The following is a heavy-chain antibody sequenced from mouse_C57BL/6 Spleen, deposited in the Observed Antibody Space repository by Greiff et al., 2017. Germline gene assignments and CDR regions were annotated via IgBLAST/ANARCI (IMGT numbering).Heavy chain of an antibody. CDR2: IYPRSGNT. D-gene: IGHD4-1*01. Sequence: VKLMESGAELARPGASVKLSCKASGYTFTSYGISWVKQRTGQGLEWIGEIYPRSGNTYYNEKFKGKATLTADKSSSTAYMELRSLTSEDSAVYFCARKLTAQGYFDVWGTGTTVTVSS. V-gene: IGHV1-81*01. J-gene: IGHJ1*03. CDR3: ARKLTAQGYFDV. CDR1: GYTFTSYG.